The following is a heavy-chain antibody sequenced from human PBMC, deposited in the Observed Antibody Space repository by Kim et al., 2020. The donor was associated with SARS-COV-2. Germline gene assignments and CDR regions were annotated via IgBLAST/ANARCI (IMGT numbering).Heavy chain of an antibody. Sequence: SETLSLTCTVSGGSISSSSYYWGWIRQPPGKGLEWIGSIYYSGSTYYNPSLKSRVTISVDTSKNQFSLKLSSVTAADTAVYYCARHGGMVRGPNSPPDKNYYYYGMDVWGQGTTVTVSS. J-gene: IGHJ6*02. CDR3: ARHGGMVRGPNSPPDKNYYYYGMDV. CDR1: GGSISSSSYY. V-gene: IGHV4-39*01. CDR2: IYYSGST. D-gene: IGHD3-10*01.